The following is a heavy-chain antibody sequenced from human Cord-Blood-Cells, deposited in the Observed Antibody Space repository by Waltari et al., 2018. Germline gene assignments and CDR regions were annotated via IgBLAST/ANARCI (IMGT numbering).Heavy chain of an antibody. CDR2: ISGNGGST. J-gene: IGHJ3*02. CDR1: GFTFRKYA. Sequence: EVQLLEYGGGGVQREGSLRLSCSASGFTFRKYAISWVRQAPGKGLEWVKAISGNGGSTYYADSVKGRFTISRDNSKNTLYLKMNSLRAEDTAVYYCAKRGLGVTGDRVEDAFDIWGQGTMVTVSS. V-gene: IGHV3-23*01. D-gene: IGHD7-27*01. CDR3: AKRGLGVTGDRVEDAFDI.